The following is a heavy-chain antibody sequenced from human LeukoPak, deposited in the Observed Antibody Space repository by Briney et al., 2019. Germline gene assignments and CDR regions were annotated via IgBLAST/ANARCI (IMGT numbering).Heavy chain of an antibody. CDR2: INHSGST. V-gene: IGHV4-34*01. D-gene: IGHD4-23*01. CDR3: ARVVVTESAYFDY. Sequence: SETLSLTCAVYGGSFSGYYWSWIRQPPGKGLEWIGEINHSGSTNYNPSLKSRVTISVDTSKNQFSLKLSSVTAADTAVYYCARVVVTESAYFDYWGQGTLVTVSS. CDR1: GGSFSGYY. J-gene: IGHJ4*02.